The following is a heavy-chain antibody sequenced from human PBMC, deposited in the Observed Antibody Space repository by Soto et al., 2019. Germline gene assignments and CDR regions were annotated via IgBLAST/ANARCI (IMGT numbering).Heavy chain of an antibody. CDR1: GFTFSSYG. V-gene: IGHV3-30*18. CDR3: AKDRAATMGYYYYGMDV. D-gene: IGHD5-12*01. J-gene: IGHJ6*02. CDR2: ISYDGSNK. Sequence: QVQLVESGGGVVQPGRSLGLSCAASGFTFSSYGMHWVRQAPGKGLEWVAVISYDGSNKYYADSVKGRFTISRDNSKNTLYLQMNSLRAEDTAVYYCAKDRAATMGYYYYGMDVWGQGTTVTVSS.